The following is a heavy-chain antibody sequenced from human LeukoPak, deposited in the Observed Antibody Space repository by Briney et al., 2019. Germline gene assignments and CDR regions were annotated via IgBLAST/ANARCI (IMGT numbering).Heavy chain of an antibody. CDR3: ARGPYVLLWFGELLGDY. CDR2: ISYDGSNK. Sequence: GRSLRLSCAASGFTFSSYAMHRVRQAPGKGLEWVAVISYDGSNKYYADSVKGRFTISRDNSKNTLYLQMNSLRAEDTAVYYCARGPYVLLWFGELLGDYWGQGTLVTVSS. D-gene: IGHD3-10*01. CDR1: GFTFSSYA. V-gene: IGHV3-30*04. J-gene: IGHJ4*02.